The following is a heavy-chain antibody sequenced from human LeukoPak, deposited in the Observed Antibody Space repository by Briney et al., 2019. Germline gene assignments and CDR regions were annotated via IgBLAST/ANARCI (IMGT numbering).Heavy chain of an antibody. CDR2: INPSGGST. CDR1: GYTFTSHG. Sequence: ASVKVSCKASGYTFTSHGLSWVRQAPGQGLEWMGIINPSGGSTSYAQKFQGRVTMTRDTSTSTVYMELSSLRSEDTAVYYCARYYYGSGSYLDYWGQGTLVTVSS. D-gene: IGHD3-10*01. CDR3: ARYYYGSGSYLDY. V-gene: IGHV1-46*01. J-gene: IGHJ4*02.